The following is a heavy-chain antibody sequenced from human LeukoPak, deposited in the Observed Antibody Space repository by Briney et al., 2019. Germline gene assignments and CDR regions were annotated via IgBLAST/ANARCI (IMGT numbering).Heavy chain of an antibody. CDR2: ISNSGSNT. CDR1: GFTFSDYY. Sequence: PGGSLRLSCAASGFTFSDYYMNWIRQAPGKGLEWISYISNSGSNTYYADSVKGRFTISRDNAENSLYLQVDSLRAEDTAVYYCARGARGRIQLWFFDYWGQGTLVTVSS. CDR3: ARGARGRIQLWFFDY. V-gene: IGHV3-11*01. D-gene: IGHD5-18*01. J-gene: IGHJ4*02.